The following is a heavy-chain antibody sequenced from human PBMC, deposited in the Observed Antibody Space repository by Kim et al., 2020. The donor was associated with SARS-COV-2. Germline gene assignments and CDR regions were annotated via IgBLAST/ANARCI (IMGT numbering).Heavy chain of an antibody. Sequence: SETLSLTCAVYGGSFSGYYWSWIRQPPGKGLEWIGEINHSGRTNYNPSLKSRVTISIDTSKNQFPLKLTSVTATDTAVYYCARRLSNTSGWGSHYCDLWGQGTLVTVSS. CDR3: ARRLSNTSGWGSHYCDL. CDR1: GGSFSGYY. J-gene: IGHJ4*02. D-gene: IGHD3-10*01. CDR2: INHSGRT. V-gene: IGHV4-34*01.